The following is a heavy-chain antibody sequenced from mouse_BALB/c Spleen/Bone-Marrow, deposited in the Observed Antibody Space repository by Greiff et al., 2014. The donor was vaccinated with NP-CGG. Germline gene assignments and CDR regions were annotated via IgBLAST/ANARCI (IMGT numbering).Heavy chain of an antibody. CDR2: INPDSSTI. CDR1: GFDFSSYW. J-gene: IGHJ2*01. D-gene: IGHD1-1*01. Sequence: EVNLVESGGGLVQPGGSLKLSCAASGFDFSSYWMSWVRQAPGKGLEWLGEINPDSSTINYTPSLKGKFIISRDNAKNTLYLQMSKVRSEDTALYYCARRGYYGRSDYWGQGTTLTVSS. CDR3: ARRGYYGRSDY. V-gene: IGHV4-1*02.